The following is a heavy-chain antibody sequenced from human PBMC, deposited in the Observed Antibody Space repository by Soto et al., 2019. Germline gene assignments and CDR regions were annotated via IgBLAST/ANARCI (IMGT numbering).Heavy chain of an antibody. V-gene: IGHV4-39*01. CDR1: GDSINSDKYY. J-gene: IGHJ4*02. CDR3: ARLEGLATISYYFDF. CDR2: IYYRGNT. D-gene: IGHD3-9*01. Sequence: QLQLQESGPGLVKPSETLSLTCSVSGDSINSDKYYWGWIRQPPGKGVEWIGSIYYRGNTYYNPSLQTRVTISLDKSKSQFSLKLNSVTAADSAVYFCARLEGLATISYYFDFWGQGALVTVSS.